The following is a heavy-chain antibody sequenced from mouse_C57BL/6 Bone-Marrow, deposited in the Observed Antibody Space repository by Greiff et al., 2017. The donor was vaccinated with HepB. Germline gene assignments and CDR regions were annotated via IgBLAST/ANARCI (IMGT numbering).Heavy chain of an antibody. V-gene: IGHV1-82*01. CDR1: GYAFSSSW. CDR2: IYPGDGDT. Sequence: VQLQQSGPELVKPGASVKISCKASGYAFSSSWMNWVKQRPGKGLEWIGRIYPGDGDTNYNGKFKGKATLTADKSSSTAYMQLSSLTSEDSAVYFCARGGLSAMDYWGQGTSVTVSS. J-gene: IGHJ4*01. D-gene: IGHD1-2*01. CDR3: ARGGLSAMDY.